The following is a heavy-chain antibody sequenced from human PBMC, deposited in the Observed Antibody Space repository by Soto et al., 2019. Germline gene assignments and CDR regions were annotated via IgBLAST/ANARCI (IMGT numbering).Heavy chain of an antibody. CDR2: IKQDGSET. J-gene: IGHJ4*02. D-gene: IGHD1-7*01. CDR3: AREVTPGMTRTAFDS. V-gene: IGHV3-7*01. CDR1: RLSFSTYW. Sequence: GGSLRLSCAASRLSFSTYWMTWVRQAPGKGLKWVASIKQDGSETHYVDSVKGRLTISRDNAKNSLYLQMNSLRAEDTAVYYCAREVTPGMTRTAFDSWGQGALVTVSS.